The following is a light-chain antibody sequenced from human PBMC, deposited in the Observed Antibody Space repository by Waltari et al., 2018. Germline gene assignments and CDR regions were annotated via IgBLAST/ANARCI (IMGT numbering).Light chain of an antibody. Sequence: QSALTQPASVSGSPGQSITISCTGTSSDVGGYSLVSWSQQHPGKAPTVIIYEVTKPASGVSNRFSGSKSGNTASLTIPGLQAEDEADYYCCSYAGGDTLIFGGGTKLTVL. CDR2: EVT. V-gene: IGLV2-23*02. CDR1: SSDVGGYSL. J-gene: IGLJ2*01. CDR3: CSYAGGDTLI.